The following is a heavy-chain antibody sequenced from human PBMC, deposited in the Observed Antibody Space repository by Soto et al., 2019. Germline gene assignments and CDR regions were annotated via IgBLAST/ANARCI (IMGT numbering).Heavy chain of an antibody. CDR3: AREAPYCTSATCPKFYDMDV. CDR2: IIPILNSP. D-gene: IGHD2-21*01. J-gene: IGHJ6*02. CDR1: GGTFGGYA. V-gene: IGHV1-69*13. Sequence: SVKVSCKASGGTFGGYAITWVRRAPGQGLEWLGGIIPILNSPAYAQKFQARVVITADEITNTAYMELNSLRFGDTAVYYCAREAPYCTSATCPKFYDMDVWGQGTTVTVSS.